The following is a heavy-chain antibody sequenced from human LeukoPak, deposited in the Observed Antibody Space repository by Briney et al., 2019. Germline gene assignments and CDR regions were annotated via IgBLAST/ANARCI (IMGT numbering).Heavy chain of an antibody. V-gene: IGHV3-23*01. J-gene: IGHJ4*02. D-gene: IGHD3-22*01. Sequence: SGGSLRLSCAASGFTFSSYAMSWVRQAPGKGLEWVSAISGSGGSTYYADSVKGRFTISRDNSKNTLYLQMNSLRAEGTAVYYCAKGDDSSGYDFDYWGQGTLVTVSS. CDR2: ISGSGGST. CDR3: AKGDDSSGYDFDY. CDR1: GFTFSSYA.